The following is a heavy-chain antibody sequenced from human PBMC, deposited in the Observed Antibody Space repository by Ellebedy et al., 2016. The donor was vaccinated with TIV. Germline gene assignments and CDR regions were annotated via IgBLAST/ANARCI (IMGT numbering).Heavy chain of an antibody. V-gene: IGHV3-23*01. CDR1: GFTFSCCA. J-gene: IGHJ4*02. Sequence: GESLKISCAASGFTFSCCAMSWVRPTPGKGLEWVSVISNSGYTTYADYVKGRFTISRDNSKDTLFLQMNSLRAEDTAVYYCAKLGGIYTWYAEYWGQGTLVTVSS. D-gene: IGHD6-13*01. CDR3: AKLGGIYTWYAEY. CDR2: ISNSGYTT.